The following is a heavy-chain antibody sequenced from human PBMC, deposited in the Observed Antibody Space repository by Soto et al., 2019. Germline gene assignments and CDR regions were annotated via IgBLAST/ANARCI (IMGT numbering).Heavy chain of an antibody. D-gene: IGHD3-10*01. V-gene: IGHV4-34*01. Sequence: QVQLQQWGAGLLKPSETLSLTCAVYGGSFSGYYWSWIRQPPGKGLEWIGEINHSGSTNYNPSLKSRVTISVATSKNQFSLKLSSVTAADTAVYYCARTMVRGVIRYYYYYGMDVWGQGTTVTVSS. CDR1: GGSFSGYY. J-gene: IGHJ6*02. CDR3: ARTMVRGVIRYYYYYGMDV. CDR2: INHSGST.